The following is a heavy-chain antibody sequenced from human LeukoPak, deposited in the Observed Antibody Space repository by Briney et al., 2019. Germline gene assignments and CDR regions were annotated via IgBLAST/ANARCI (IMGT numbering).Heavy chain of an antibody. CDR2: IYSGGST. D-gene: IGHD5-24*01. CDR1: GFTVSSHY. J-gene: IGHJ4*02. V-gene: IGHV3-53*01. Sequence: PGGSLRLSCAASGFTVSSHYMSWVRQAPGMGLEWVSDIYSGGSTYYADSVKGRFTISRDNSKNTLYLQMNSLRAEDTAVYYCARVRDGYNPIDYWGQGTLVTVSS. CDR3: ARVRDGYNPIDY.